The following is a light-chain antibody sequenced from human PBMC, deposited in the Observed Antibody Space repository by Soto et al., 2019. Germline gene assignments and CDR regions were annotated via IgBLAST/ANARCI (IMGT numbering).Light chain of an antibody. CDR3: QQTYSTPFT. CDR1: QGVSRK. CDR2: GAS. V-gene: IGKV3-15*01. J-gene: IGKJ3*01. Sequence: DIVMTQSPATLSVAPGERVTFSCRASQGVSRKLAWYQHKPGQAPRLLISGASTGATGIPARFSGSGSGTEFTLTISSLQSEDFATYYCQQTYSTPFTFGPGTKVDIK.